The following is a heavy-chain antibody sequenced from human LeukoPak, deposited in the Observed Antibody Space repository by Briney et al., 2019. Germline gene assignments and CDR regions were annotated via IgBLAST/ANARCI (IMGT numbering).Heavy chain of an antibody. CDR1: GGSFSGYY. CDR2: INHSGST. Sequence: PSETLSLTCAVYGGSFSGYYWSWIRQPPGKGLEWIGEINHSGSTNYNPSLKSRVTMSVDTSKNQFSLKLSSVTAADTAVYYCARDYKDWVAATFPYYYYYMDVWGKGTTVTISS. CDR3: ARDYKDWVAATFPYYYYYMDV. D-gene: IGHD2-15*01. V-gene: IGHV4-34*01. J-gene: IGHJ6*03.